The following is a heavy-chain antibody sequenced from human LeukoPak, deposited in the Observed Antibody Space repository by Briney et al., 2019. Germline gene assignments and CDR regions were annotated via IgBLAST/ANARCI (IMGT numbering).Heavy chain of an antibody. Sequence: GGSLRLSCAASGFTFSSYGMHWVRQAPGKGLEWVAVISYDGSNKYYADSVKGRFTISRDNSKNTLYLQMNSLRGEDTAVYYCARSRSGYDSEFDYWGQGTLVTVSS. CDR1: GFTFSSYG. CDR3: ARSRSGYDSEFDY. D-gene: IGHD5-12*01. J-gene: IGHJ4*02. V-gene: IGHV3-30*03. CDR2: ISYDGSNK.